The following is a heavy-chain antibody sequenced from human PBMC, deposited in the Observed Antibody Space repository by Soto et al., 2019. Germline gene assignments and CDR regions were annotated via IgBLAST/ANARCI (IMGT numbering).Heavy chain of an antibody. CDR1: GGTFSSYA. CDR3: AREASYGQTHYFDY. Sequence: QVQLVQSGAEVKKPGSSVKVSCKASGGTFSSYAISWVRQAPGQGLEWMGGIIPIFGTANYAQKLQGRVTITADESTSTAYMELSSLRSEDTAVYYCAREASYGQTHYFDYWGQGTLVTVSS. CDR2: IIPIFGTA. D-gene: IGHD5-18*01. J-gene: IGHJ4*02. V-gene: IGHV1-69*01.